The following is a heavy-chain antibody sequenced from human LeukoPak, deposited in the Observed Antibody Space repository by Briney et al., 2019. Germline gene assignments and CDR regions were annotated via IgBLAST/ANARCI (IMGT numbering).Heavy chain of an antibody. Sequence: ASVKVSCKASGYTFTVYYMHWVRQAPGQGLEWMGWINPNRGGTNYAQEFQGRVTMTRDTSISTAYMELSRLRSDDPAVYYCARGHYDSSGYYYEEDYWGQGTLVTVSS. CDR1: GYTFTVYY. V-gene: IGHV1-2*02. D-gene: IGHD3-22*01. CDR2: INPNRGGT. CDR3: ARGHYDSSGYYYEEDY. J-gene: IGHJ4*02.